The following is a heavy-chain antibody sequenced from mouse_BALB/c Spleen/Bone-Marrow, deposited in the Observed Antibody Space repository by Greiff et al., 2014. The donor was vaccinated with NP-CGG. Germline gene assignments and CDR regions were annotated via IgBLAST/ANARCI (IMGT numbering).Heavy chain of an antibody. CDR2: IDPASDYT. J-gene: IGHJ2*01. V-gene: IGHV14-3*02. Sequence: EVQLQQSGAELVKPGASVKLSCTASGFNIKDTYMHWVKQRPEQGLEWIGRIDPASDYTQFDSKFQGKATITADTSSNIAYLQLSSLTSEDTAVYYCATLTGTFDYWGQGTTLTVSS. CDR3: ATLTGTFDY. D-gene: IGHD4-1*01. CDR1: GFNIKDTY.